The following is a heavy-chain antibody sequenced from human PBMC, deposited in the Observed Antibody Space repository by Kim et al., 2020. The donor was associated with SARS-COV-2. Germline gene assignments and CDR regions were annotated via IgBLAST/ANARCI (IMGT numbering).Heavy chain of an antibody. V-gene: IGHV5-51*01. J-gene: IGHJ6*02. D-gene: IGHD6-6*01. Sequence: RYSPSFQGQVTISADKSISTAYLQWSSLKASDTAMYYCARRSARVHGMDVWGQGTTVTVSS. CDR3: ARRSARVHGMDV.